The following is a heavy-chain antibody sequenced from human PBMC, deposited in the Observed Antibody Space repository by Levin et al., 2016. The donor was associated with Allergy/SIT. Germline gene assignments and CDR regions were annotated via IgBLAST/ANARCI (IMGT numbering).Heavy chain of an antibody. CDR3: ARYSSSSWDY. Sequence: VRQAPGKGLEWVANIKQDGSEKYYVDSVKGRFTISRDNAKNSLYLQMNSLRAEDTAVYYCARYSSSSWDYWGQGTLVTVSS. CDR2: IKQDGSEK. J-gene: IGHJ4*02. V-gene: IGHV3-7*03. D-gene: IGHD6-6*01.